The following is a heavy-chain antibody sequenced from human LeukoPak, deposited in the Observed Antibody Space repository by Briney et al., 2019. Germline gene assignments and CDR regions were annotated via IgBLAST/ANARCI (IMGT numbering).Heavy chain of an antibody. V-gene: IGHV1-8*01. J-gene: IGHJ6*03. Sequence: ASVKVSCKASGYTFTSYDTNWVRQATGQGLEWMGWMNPNSGNTGYAQKFQGRVTMTRNTSISTAYMELSSLRSEDTAVYYCARARRARTAGYYYMDVWGKGTTVTVSS. CDR3: ARARRARTAGYYYMDV. CDR1: GYTFTSYD. CDR2: MNPNSGNT. D-gene: IGHD2-2*01.